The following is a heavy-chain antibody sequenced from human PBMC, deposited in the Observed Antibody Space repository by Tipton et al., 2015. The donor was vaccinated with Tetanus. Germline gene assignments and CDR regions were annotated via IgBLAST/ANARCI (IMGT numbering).Heavy chain of an antibody. CDR2: INEEGTST. D-gene: IGHD3-16*01. CDR3: ARDYVWGNVRYYYAMDV. V-gene: IGHV3-74*01. J-gene: IGHJ6*02. CDR1: GFSFNTFW. Sequence: SLRLSCAASGFSFNTFWMYWVRQVPGKGLEWVSRINEEGTSTVYLDSVKGRFTISRDNARNTLFLQMHSLRAEDTGVYYCARDYVWGNVRYYYAMDVWGQGTTVMVSS.